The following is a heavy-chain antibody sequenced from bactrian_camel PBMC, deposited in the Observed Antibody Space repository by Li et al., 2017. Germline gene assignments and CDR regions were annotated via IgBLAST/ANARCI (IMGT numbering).Heavy chain of an antibody. J-gene: IGHJ4*01. CDR2: INANSGTT. Sequence: VQLVESGGGLVQPGGSLRLSCVASGFTFSIYGMSWVRQAPGKGLEWVSTINANSGTTYYADSVKGRFTFSRDNVRNTLSLQMNSLKSEDTARYYCVPLIYALGATWGQGTQVTVS. CDR3: VPLIYALGAT. CDR1: GFTFSIYG. D-gene: IGHD4*01. V-gene: IGHV3S40*01.